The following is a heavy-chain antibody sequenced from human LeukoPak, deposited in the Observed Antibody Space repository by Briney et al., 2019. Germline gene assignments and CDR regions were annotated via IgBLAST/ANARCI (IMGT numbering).Heavy chain of an antibody. CDR2: IIPILGIA. J-gene: IGHJ1*01. Sequence: GSSVKVSCKASGGTFSSYAISWVRQAPGQGLEWMGRIIPILGIANYAQEFQGRVTITADKSTSTAYMELSSLRSEDTAVYYCATHSGSYYEAEYFQHWGQGTLVTVSS. CDR1: GGTFSSYA. CDR3: ATHSGSYYEAEYFQH. D-gene: IGHD1-26*01. V-gene: IGHV1-69*04.